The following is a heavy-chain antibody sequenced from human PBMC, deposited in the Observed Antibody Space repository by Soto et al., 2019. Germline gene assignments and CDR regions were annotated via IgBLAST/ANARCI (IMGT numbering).Heavy chain of an antibody. Sequence: QVQLVESGGGVVQPGRSLRLSCAASGFTFSTYAIHWVRQAPGKGLERVAVISYDGNKKYYADSVKGRFTISKDNSKNTLYLQMNSLRVEDTAVYYCARDNVEYSYAMGDYWGQGTLVTVSS. CDR3: ARDNVEYSYAMGDY. CDR2: ISYDGNKK. J-gene: IGHJ4*02. D-gene: IGHD5-18*01. CDR1: GFTFSTYA. V-gene: IGHV3-30-3*01.